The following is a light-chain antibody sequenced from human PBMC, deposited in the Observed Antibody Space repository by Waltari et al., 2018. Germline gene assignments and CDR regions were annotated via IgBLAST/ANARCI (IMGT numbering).Light chain of an antibody. V-gene: IGLV2-14*01. Sequence: QSALTQTASVSGYPGQSIPISCTGTSSHGGGYNYVSWYQQHPGKAPKLMIYDVSKRPSGVSNRFSGSKSGNTASLTISGLQAEDEADYYCSSYTSSTTWVFGGGTKLTVL. CDR2: DVS. J-gene: IGLJ3*02. CDR3: SSYTSSTTWV. CDR1: SSHGGGYNY.